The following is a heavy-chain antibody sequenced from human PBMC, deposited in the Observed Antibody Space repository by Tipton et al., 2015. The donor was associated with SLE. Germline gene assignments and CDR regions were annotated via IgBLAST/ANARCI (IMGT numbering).Heavy chain of an antibody. V-gene: IGHV3-33*01. CDR2: IWYDGSNK. Sequence: SLRLSCAASGFTFSSYGMHWVRQAPGKGLEWVAVIWYDGSNKYYADSVKGRFTISRDNSKNTLYLQMNSRRAEDTAVYYCARKGSSSGYDYWGQGTLVTVSS. CDR1: GFTFSSYG. CDR3: ARKGSSSGYDY. D-gene: IGHD6-13*01. J-gene: IGHJ4*02.